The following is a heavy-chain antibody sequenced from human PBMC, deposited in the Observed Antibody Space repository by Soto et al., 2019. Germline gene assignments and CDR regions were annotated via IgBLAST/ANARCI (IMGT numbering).Heavy chain of an antibody. J-gene: IGHJ4*02. Sequence: SETLSLTCTVSGGSISSYYWSWIRQPPGKGLEWIGYIYYSGSTNYNPSLKSRVTISVDTSKNQFSLRLSSVTAADTAVYYCARGAPDKNYFDSWGLGTMVTVSS. V-gene: IGHV4-59*01. CDR1: GGSISSYY. CDR2: IYYSGST. CDR3: ARGAPDKNYFDS.